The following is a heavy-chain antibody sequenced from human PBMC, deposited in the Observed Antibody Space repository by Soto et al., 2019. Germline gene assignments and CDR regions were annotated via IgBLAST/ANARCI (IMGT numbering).Heavy chain of an antibody. J-gene: IGHJ5*02. V-gene: IGHV4-59*01. CDR3: AGGKQQLMVYNWVDP. D-gene: IGHD6-13*01. CDR1: GASISSYY. CDR2: IYYSGST. Sequence: QVQLQESGPVLVKPSETLSLTCTVSGASISSYYWSWIRQPPGKGLEWIGYIYYSGSTNYNPSLKSRVTISVDTSKNQFSLKRSSVTAADTAVYYCAGGKQQLMVYNWVDPGGQGALVTVTS.